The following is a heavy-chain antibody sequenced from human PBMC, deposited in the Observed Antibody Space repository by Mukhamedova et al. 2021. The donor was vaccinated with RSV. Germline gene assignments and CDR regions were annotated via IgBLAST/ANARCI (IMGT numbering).Heavy chain of an antibody. CDR2: ISYTGST. D-gene: IGHD6-13*01. Sequence: GWIGYISYTGSTAYNPSLKSRVTISVDTSQNQFSLRLNSVTPADTAVYYCARDRAALGTGRRLLDPSGQGTLGTVSS. V-gene: IGHV4-59*01. J-gene: IGHJ5*02. CDR3: ARDRAALGTGRRLLDP.